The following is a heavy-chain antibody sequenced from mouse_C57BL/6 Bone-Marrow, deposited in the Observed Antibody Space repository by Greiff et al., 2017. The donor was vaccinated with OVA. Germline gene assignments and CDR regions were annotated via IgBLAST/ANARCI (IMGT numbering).Heavy chain of an antibody. D-gene: IGHD1-1*01. CDR1: GYTFTNYW. CDR2: IYPGGGYT. V-gene: IGHV1-63*01. CDR3: ARRGHYGSLFDY. Sequence: QVQLQQSGAELVRPGTSVKMSCKASGYTFTNYWIGWAKQRPGHGLEWIGDIYPGGGYTNYNEKFKGKATLTAEKSSSTAYMQFSSLTSEDSAIYYCARRGHYGSLFDYWGQGTTLTVSS. J-gene: IGHJ2*01.